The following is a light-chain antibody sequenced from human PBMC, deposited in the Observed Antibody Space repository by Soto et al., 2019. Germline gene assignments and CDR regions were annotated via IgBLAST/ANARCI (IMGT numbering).Light chain of an antibody. Sequence: DIQMTQSLSILSASVGDRVTISCRASQSISSWLAWYQQKPGKAPNLLIFDASTLETGVPSRFSGSEAETEFTLAISGLQPDDFATYYCQQYNSYPWTFGQGTKVDIK. CDR3: QQYNSYPWT. CDR2: DAS. V-gene: IGKV1-5*01. CDR1: QSISSW. J-gene: IGKJ1*01.